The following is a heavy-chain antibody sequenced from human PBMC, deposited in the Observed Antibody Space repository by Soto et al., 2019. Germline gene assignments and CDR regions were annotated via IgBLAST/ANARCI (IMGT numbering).Heavy chain of an antibody. CDR2: IYYSGST. D-gene: IGHD5-12*01. J-gene: IGHJ6*02. CDR3: ARGADIVATTTGYYYYGMDV. V-gene: IGHV4-30-4*01. CDR1: GGSISSGDYY. Sequence: SETLSLTCTVSGGSISSGDYYWSWIRQPPGKGLEWIGYIYYSGSTYYNPSLKSRVTISVDTSKNQSSLKLSSVTAADTAVYYCARGADIVATTTGYYYYGMDVWGQGTTVTVSS.